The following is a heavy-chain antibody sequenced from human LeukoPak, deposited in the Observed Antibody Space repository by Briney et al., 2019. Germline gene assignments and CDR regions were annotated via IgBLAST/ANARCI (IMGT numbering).Heavy chain of an antibody. CDR1: GGSISSYY. Sequence: SETLSLTCTVSGGSISSYYWSWIRQPPGKGLEWIGYIYYSGSTNYNPSLKSRVTISVDTSKNQFSLKLSSVTAADTAVYYCARGHPSPFDYWDQGTLVTVSS. CDR2: IYYSGST. J-gene: IGHJ4*02. CDR3: ARGHPSPFDY. V-gene: IGHV4-59*08.